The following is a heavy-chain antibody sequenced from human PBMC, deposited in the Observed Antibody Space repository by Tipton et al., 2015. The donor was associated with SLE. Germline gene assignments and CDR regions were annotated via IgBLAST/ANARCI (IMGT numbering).Heavy chain of an antibody. Sequence: LRLSCAASGFTFSYYDMHWVRQAPGKGLEWIGEINHSGSTNYNPSLKSRVTISFDTSKNQFSLKLSSVTAADTAVYYCARAYSTSWSHYYGMDVWGHGTTVTVSS. J-gene: IGHJ6*02. CDR1: GFTFSYYD. CDR2: INHSGST. V-gene: IGHV4-34*01. CDR3: ARAYSTSWSHYYGMDV. D-gene: IGHD6-13*01.